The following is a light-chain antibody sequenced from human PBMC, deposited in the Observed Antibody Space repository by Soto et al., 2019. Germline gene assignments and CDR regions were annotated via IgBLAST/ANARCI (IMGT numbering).Light chain of an antibody. CDR2: GDGAS. CDR1: QSISSK. J-gene: IGKJ2*01. Sequence: EIEMTQSPDTLSVSPGERATLSCRASQSISSKLAWYQQKPGQAPRLLIYGDGASTRASGIPARFSGSGSGTEYTLTISSLQSEDFAVYYCQQYSPWPFTFGQGTKLEIK. V-gene: IGKV3-15*01. CDR3: QQYSPWPFT.